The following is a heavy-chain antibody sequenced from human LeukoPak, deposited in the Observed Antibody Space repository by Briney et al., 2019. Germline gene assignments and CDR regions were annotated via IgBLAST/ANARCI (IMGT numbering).Heavy chain of an antibody. V-gene: IGHV4-39*07. CDR1: SGSISTSNYY. Sequence: PSETLSLTCTVSSGSISTSNYYWGWVRQPPGKALEWIGNIFCSGSTYYSPSLKSRVTMSVDASKSQFSLRLSSVTAADTAVYYCARLTYSNNWYFRRGLDNWFDPWGQGTLVTVSS. CDR3: ARLTYSNNWYFRRGLDNWFDP. CDR2: IFCSGST. J-gene: IGHJ5*02. D-gene: IGHD6-13*01.